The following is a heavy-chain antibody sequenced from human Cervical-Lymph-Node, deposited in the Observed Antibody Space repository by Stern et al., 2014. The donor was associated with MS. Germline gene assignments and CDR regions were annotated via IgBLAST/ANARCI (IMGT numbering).Heavy chain of an antibody. CDR2: VYFRGNT. D-gene: IGHD1-26*01. CDR3: ARLKSIVGTTSPSFET. J-gene: IGHJ4*02. Sequence: QVQLQESGPGLVKPSETLSLTCTVSGGSLNKYYWTWIRQAPGKGLEWIGYVYFRGNTSYNPSLESRVSMSVDMSKNHFSLSVDSVTAADSAVYYCARLKSIVGTTSPSFETWGQGTLVTVSS. CDR1: GGSLNKYY. V-gene: IGHV4-59*08.